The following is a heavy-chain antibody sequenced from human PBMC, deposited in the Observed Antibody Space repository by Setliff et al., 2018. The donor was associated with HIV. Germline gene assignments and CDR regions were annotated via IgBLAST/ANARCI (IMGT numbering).Heavy chain of an antibody. Sequence: GKSLKISCAASGFTFSSYSMNWVRQTPGKGLEWISYISATGTIKYADSVKGRFTISRDNAKNTLYLQMNSLRAEDTGVYYCARLWSYDYVWGSYRPVDYWGRGTLVTVSS. V-gene: IGHV3-48*01. CDR2: ISATGTI. CDR1: GFTFSSYS. D-gene: IGHD3-16*02. J-gene: IGHJ4*02. CDR3: ARLWSYDYVWGSYRPVDY.